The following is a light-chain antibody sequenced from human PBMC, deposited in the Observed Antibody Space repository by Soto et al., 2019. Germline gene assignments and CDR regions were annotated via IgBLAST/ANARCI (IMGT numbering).Light chain of an antibody. CDR1: QGVSNH. CDR2: DAS. CDR3: QQRSTWPPD. J-gene: IGKJ5*01. V-gene: IGKV3-11*01. Sequence: EIVLTQSPATLSLSPGERATLSCRASQGVSNHLAWYQQKPGQAPRLLIYDASNRATGTPARFSGSGSGTDFTLTISSLEPEDFAVYYCQQRSTWPPDFGQGTRLEIK.